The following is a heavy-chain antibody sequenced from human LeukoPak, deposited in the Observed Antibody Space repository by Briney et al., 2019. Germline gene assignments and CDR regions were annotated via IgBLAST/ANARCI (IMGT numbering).Heavy chain of an antibody. J-gene: IGHJ4*02. D-gene: IGHD3-10*01. V-gene: IGHV3-23*01. CDR2: ISADGGSA. Sequence: GGSLRLSCAASGFTFNSYSMNWVRQAPGKGLEWVSAISADGGSAWYAGSVRGRSTISRDNSKNTLCLQMNSLRAEDTAVYYCAKDRTGFGELDCFDYWGQGTLVTVSS. CDR3: AKDRTGFGELDCFDY. CDR1: GFTFNSYS.